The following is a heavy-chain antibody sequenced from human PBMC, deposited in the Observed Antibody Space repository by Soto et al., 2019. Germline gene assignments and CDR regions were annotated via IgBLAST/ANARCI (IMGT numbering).Heavy chain of an antibody. CDR2: IYSGGST. V-gene: IGHV3-53*01. J-gene: IGHJ6*02. CDR1: GFTVSSNY. CDR3: ARGSYYDFWSGYPDYYGMDV. Sequence: GGSLRLSCAASGFTVSSNYMSWVRQAPGKGLEWVSVIYSGGSTYYADSVKGRFTISRDNSKNTLYLQMNSLRAEDTAVYYCARGSYYDFWSGYPDYYGMDVWGQGTTVTVSS. D-gene: IGHD3-3*01.